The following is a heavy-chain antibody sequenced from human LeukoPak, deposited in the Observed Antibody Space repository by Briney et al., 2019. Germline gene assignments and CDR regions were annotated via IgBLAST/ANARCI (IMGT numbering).Heavy chain of an antibody. J-gene: IGHJ4*02. Sequence: GGSLRLSCAASGFTFSSYNMNWVRQAPGKGLEWVSAISGSGGSTYYADSVKGRFTISRDNSKNTLYLQMNSLRAEDTAVYYCATRYYDILTGYQYYFDYWGQGTLVTVSS. D-gene: IGHD3-9*01. CDR1: GFTFSSYN. CDR3: ATRYYDILTGYQYYFDY. CDR2: ISGSGGST. V-gene: IGHV3-23*01.